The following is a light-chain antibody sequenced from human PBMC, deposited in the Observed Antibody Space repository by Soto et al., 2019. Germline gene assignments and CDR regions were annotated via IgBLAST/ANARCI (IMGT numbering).Light chain of an antibody. V-gene: IGLV2-14*01. CDR1: SNDVGGYNY. CDR2: DVS. Sequence: QSVLTQPASVSGSPGQSITVSCTGSSNDVGGYNYVSWYQQHPGKAPKLMIYDVSNRPSGVSNRFSGSKSGNTASLTISGLQAEDEADYYCSSYTSTNTLEVFGTGTKLTVL. CDR3: SSYTSTNTLEV. J-gene: IGLJ1*01.